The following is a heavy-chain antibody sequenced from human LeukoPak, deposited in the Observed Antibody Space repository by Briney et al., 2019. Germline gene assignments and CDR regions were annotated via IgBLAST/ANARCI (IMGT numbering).Heavy chain of an antibody. D-gene: IGHD2-15*01. CDR3: AREVVVAANYAFDI. Sequence: GGSLRLSCAASGLTFSSHWMHWVRQAPGKGLEWVSSISSSSSYIYYADSVKGRFTISRDNAKNSLYLQMNSLRAEDTAVYYCAREVVVAANYAFDIWGQGTMVTVSS. CDR2: ISSSSSYI. J-gene: IGHJ3*02. CDR1: GLTFSSHW. V-gene: IGHV3-21*01.